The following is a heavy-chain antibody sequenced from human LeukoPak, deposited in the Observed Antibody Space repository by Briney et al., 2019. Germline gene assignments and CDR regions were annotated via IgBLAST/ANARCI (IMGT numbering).Heavy chain of an antibody. CDR3: VRASYYDSTGYVKDNFDY. CDR1: GFTFSSYW. J-gene: IGHJ4*02. CDR2: INSDGTST. Sequence: PGGSLRLSCAASGFTFSSYWMHWVRHAPGKGLMWVSRINSDGTSTSYADSVKGRFTISRDNAKNTLYLQMNSLTAEDTAVYYCVRASYYDSTGYVKDNFDYWGQGTLVTVSS. D-gene: IGHD3-22*01. V-gene: IGHV3-74*01.